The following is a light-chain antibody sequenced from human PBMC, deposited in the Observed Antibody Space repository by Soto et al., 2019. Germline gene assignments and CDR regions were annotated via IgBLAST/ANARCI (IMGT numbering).Light chain of an antibody. V-gene: IGKV3-20*01. Sequence: EIVLTQSPGTLSLSPGERATLSCRASQSVSSSYLAWYQQKPGQAPRLLIYDAYNRATGIPPRFSGSGSGTDFTLTISSLEPEDFAVYYCHQYVSWTFGQGTKVDIK. CDR2: DAY. CDR1: QSVSSSY. J-gene: IGKJ1*01. CDR3: HQYVSWT.